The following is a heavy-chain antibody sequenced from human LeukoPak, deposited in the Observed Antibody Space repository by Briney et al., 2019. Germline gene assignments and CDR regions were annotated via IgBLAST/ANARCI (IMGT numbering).Heavy chain of an antibody. CDR3: ARENPYVS. J-gene: IGHJ5*02. CDR1: GFTFSDEY. D-gene: IGHD1-14*01. V-gene: IGHV3-11*04. CDR2: ISSSGSSI. Sequence: GGSLRLSCAASGFTFSDEYMSWIRQAPGRGLEWVSYISSSGSSIFYADSVKGRFTISRDNAKNSLFLQMSSLRVEDTGVYYCARENPYVSWGQGTLVTVSS.